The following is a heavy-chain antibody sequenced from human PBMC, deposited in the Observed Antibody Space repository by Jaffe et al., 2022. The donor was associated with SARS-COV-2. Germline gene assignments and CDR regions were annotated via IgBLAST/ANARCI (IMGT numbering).Heavy chain of an antibody. CDR2: VIPVFGTI. CDR3: ARTPYCGADCYSGHDY. D-gene: IGHD2-21*02. J-gene: IGHJ4*02. Sequence: QVQLVQSGAEVKRPGSSVKVSCKTSGGTFRNYAISWVRQAPGQGLEWMGGVIPVFGTINYAQKFQGRLTITADESTSTAYMDLSSLRPQDTALYYCARTPYCGADCYSGHDYWGQGTLVTVSS. CDR1: GGTFRNYA. V-gene: IGHV1-69*01.